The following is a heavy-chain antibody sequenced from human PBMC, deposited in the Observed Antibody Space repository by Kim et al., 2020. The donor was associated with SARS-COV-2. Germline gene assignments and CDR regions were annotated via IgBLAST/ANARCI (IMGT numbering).Heavy chain of an antibody. CDR2: IAHDGSEE. J-gene: IGHJ4*02. Sequence: GGSLRLCCVASGFSLTAYGMHWVRQAPGKGLEWVALIAHDGSEEFYADSVKGRFTISRDISNNMLFLQMNSPIPEDTAVYYCAKDGPTAWGEWSWGQGTLVTVSS. V-gene: IGHV3-30*02. CDR1: GFSLTAYG. CDR3: AKDGPTAWGEWS. D-gene: IGHD7-27*01.